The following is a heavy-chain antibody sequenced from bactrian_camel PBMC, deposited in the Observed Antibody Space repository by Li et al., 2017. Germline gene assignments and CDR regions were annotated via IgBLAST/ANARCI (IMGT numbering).Heavy chain of an antibody. CDR3: AGRRGMLFTPFVPSEYPS. CDR2: IDSDGIA. J-gene: IGHJ4*01. D-gene: IGHD5*01. CDR1: GDIAIRSAC. V-gene: IGHV3S53*01. Sequence: HVQLVESGGGSVQAGGSLRLSCLISGDIAIRSACKGWFRQAPGKEREGVAAIDSDGIASHADSVKGRFTISKDNANNTVNLMMNSLKPEDTAMYYCAGRRGMLFTPFVPSEYPSWGQGTQVTVS.